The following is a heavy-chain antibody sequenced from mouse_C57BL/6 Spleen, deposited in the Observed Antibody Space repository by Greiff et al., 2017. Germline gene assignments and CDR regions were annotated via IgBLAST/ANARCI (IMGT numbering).Heavy chain of an antibody. V-gene: IGHV1-5*01. CDR2: IYPGSSDT. J-gene: IGHJ2*01. CDR1: GYTFTSYW. CDR3: TAENEDFDY. Sequence: EVQLQQSGTVLARPGASVKMSCKTSGYTFTSYWMHWVKQRPGQGLEWIGAIYPGSSDTSYNQKFKGKAKLPAVTSASTAYMELSSLTNVDSAVYYCTAENEDFDYWGQGTTLTVSS.